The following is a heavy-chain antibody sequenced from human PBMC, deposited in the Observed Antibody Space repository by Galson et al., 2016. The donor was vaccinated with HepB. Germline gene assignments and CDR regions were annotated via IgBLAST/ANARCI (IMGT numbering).Heavy chain of an antibody. CDR3: TTDWGRVTRFDY. D-gene: IGHD2-21*02. J-gene: IGHJ4*02. V-gene: IGHV3-15*01. Sequence: SLRLSCAASGFTFSSAWMNWVRQAPGKGLEWVGRIKSKADDGGTIEYAAPVIGRFTISREDSKNELYLQMNGLKTDDTAVYYCTTDWGRVTRFDYWGPGTLVTVSS. CDR1: GFTFSSAW. CDR2: IKSKADDGGTI.